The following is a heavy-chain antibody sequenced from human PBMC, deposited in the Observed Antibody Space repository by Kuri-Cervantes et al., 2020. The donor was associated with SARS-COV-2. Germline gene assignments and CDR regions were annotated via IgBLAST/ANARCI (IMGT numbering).Heavy chain of an antibody. D-gene: IGHD3-3*01. CDR2: IYYNGST. CDR1: GVSVTTFGTY. J-gene: IGHJ3*02. CDR3: ARVVSRTIFGVVKPDAFDI. Sequence: SETLSLTCAVSGVSVTTFGTYWTWIRQPPGKGLEGVCYIYYNGSTYYNPSLRSRFLVTVDRSENQFSLKLSSVTAADTAVYYCARVVSRTIFGVVKPDAFDIWGQGTMVTVSS. V-gene: IGHV4-30-4*08.